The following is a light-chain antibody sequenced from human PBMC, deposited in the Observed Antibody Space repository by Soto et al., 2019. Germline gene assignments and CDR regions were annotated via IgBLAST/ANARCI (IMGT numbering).Light chain of an antibody. Sequence: QSVLTQPASVSGSPGQSITISCTGTSSDVGGYNYVSWYQQHPGKAPKLMIYEGSKRPSGVSNRFSGSKSGNTASLTISGLQAEDEADYYCSSYRSRSLYVFGTGTKSPS. CDR3: SSYRSRSLYV. CDR2: EGS. J-gene: IGLJ1*01. CDR1: SSDVGGYNY. V-gene: IGLV2-14*01.